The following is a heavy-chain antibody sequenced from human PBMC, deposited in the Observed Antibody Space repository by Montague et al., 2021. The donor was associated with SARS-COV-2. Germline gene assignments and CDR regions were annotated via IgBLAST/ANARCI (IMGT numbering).Heavy chain of an antibody. J-gene: IGHJ4*01. V-gene: IGHV3-23*01. CDR3: AKARGGTYYYFDY. CDR1: GFTFSDYA. Sequence: SLRLSCAASGFTFSDYAMTWVRQTPGKGLEWVSTISGSGDTTYYADSVKGRFTISRANSRDTLYLLMNSLRADDSAVYYCAKARGGTYYYFDYWGQGTLVTVSS. D-gene: IGHD1-26*01. CDR2: ISGSGDTT.